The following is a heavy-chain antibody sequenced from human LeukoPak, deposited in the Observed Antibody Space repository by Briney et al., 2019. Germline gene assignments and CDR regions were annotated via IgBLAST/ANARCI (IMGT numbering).Heavy chain of an antibody. J-gene: IGHJ4*02. Sequence: EASVKVSCKASGYTFTSYGISWVRQAPGQGLEWMGWISAYNGNTNYAQKLQGRVTMTTDTSTSTAYMELRSLRSDDTAVYYCARGRARGDSSGYYVYWGQGTLVTVSS. CDR3: ARGRARGDSSGYYVY. V-gene: IGHV1-18*01. CDR2: ISAYNGNT. D-gene: IGHD3-22*01. CDR1: GYTFTSYG.